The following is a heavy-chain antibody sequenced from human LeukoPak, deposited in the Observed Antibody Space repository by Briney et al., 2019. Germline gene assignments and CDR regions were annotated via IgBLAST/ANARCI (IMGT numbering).Heavy chain of an antibody. Sequence: SQTLSLTCAISGDSVSSNSAAWNWLRQSPSRGLEWLGRTYYRSKWYNDYAVSVKSRITINPDTSKNQFSLQLNSVTPEDTAVYYCARGYSSAWKHFDYWGQGTLVTVSS. CDR1: GDSVSSNSAA. CDR2: TYYRSKWYN. CDR3: ARGYSSAWKHFDY. V-gene: IGHV6-1*01. J-gene: IGHJ4*02. D-gene: IGHD6-19*01.